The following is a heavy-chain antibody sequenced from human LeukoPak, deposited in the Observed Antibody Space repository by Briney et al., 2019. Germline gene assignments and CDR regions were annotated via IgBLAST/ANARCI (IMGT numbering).Heavy chain of an antibody. Sequence: GRSLRLSCAASGFTFSSYAMHWVRQAPGKRLEWVAVISYDGSNKYYADSVKGRFTISRDNSKNTLYLQMNSLRAEDTAVYYCARILIKGYSSGWSTGGFDYWGQGTLVTVSS. V-gene: IGHV3-30-3*01. CDR1: GFTFSSYA. CDR3: ARILIKGYSSGWSTGGFDY. CDR2: ISYDGSNK. J-gene: IGHJ4*02. D-gene: IGHD6-19*01.